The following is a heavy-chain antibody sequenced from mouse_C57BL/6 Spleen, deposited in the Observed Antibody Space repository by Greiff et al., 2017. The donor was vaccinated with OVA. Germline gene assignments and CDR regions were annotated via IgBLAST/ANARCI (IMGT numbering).Heavy chain of an antibody. CDR3: AREDLTAPWIAY. J-gene: IGHJ3*01. D-gene: IGHD1-2*01. CDR2: ISDGGSYT. CDR1: GFTFSSYA. Sequence: EVQRVESGGGLVKPGGSLKLSCAASGFTFSSYAMSWVRQTPEKRLEWVATISDGGSYTYYPDNVKGRFTISRDNAKNNLYLQMSHLKSEDTAMYYCAREDLTAPWIAYWGQGTLVTVSA. V-gene: IGHV5-4*01.